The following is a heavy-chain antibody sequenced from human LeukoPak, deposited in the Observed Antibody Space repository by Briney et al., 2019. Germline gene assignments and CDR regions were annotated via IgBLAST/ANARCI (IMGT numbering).Heavy chain of an antibody. Sequence: PGGSLRLSCATSGFTFSSYGMHWVRQAPGKGLEWVAVISYDGRNKYYADSVKGGFTISRDNSKNTLYLRMNSLRAEDTAVYYCAKGGGPVVAARSSAGRSPFDYWGQGTLVTVSS. V-gene: IGHV3-30*18. CDR3: AKGGGPVVAARSSAGRSPFDY. D-gene: IGHD2-15*01. CDR2: ISYDGRNK. CDR1: GFTFSSYG. J-gene: IGHJ4*02.